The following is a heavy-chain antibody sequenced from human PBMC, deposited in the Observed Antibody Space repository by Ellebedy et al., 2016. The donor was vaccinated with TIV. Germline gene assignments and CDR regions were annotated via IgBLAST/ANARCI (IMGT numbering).Heavy chain of an antibody. CDR3: ARVYSGYENFDY. Sequence: SETLSLXXTVSGGSISSYYWSWIRQPPGKGLEWIGYIYYSGSTYYNPSLKSRVTISVDTSKNQFSLKLSSVTAADTAVYYCARVYSGYENFDYWGQGTLVTVSS. D-gene: IGHD5-12*01. J-gene: IGHJ4*02. CDR2: IYYSGST. CDR1: GGSISSYY. V-gene: IGHV4-59*01.